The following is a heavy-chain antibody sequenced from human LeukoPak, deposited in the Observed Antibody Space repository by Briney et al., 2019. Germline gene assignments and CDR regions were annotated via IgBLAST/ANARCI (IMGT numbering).Heavy chain of an antibody. CDR3: AREGLVAAIGY. J-gene: IGHJ4*02. Sequence: PSETLSLTCTVSGGSISSSSYYWGWIRQPPGKGLEWIGSIYYSGSTYYNPTLKSRVTISVDTSKNQFSLKLSSVTAADTAVYYCAREGLVAAIGYWGQGTLVTVSS. CDR2: IYYSGST. D-gene: IGHD2-15*01. CDR1: GGSISSSSYY. V-gene: IGHV4-39*07.